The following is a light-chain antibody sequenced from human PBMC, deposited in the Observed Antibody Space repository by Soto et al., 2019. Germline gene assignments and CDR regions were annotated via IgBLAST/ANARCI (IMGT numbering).Light chain of an antibody. Sequence: EIVLTQSPGTLSLSPGERANLSCRASQSVSSSYLAWYQQKPGQAPRLLIYGASSRATDLPDRFSGSGSGTYFTLTISRLEPEDFAVYYCQQYGSSQAFGQGTNVEIK. CDR1: QSVSSSY. J-gene: IGKJ1*01. V-gene: IGKV3-20*01. CDR2: GAS. CDR3: QQYGSSQA.